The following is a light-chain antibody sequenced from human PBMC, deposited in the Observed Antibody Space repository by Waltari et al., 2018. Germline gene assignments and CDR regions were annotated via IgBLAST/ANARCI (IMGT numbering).Light chain of an antibody. J-gene: IGKJ3*01. CDR2: LGS. V-gene: IGKV2-28*01. Sequence: DIVVTQSPLSLPVPPGAPASISCSSSQSLLHTNGYNYLDWYLQKPGQSPQLLVYLGSNRAPGVPDRFSGSGSGTDFTLKISRVEAEDVGVYFCMQTLQTPLVTFGPGTKVDIK. CDR3: MQTLQTPLVT. CDR1: QSLLHTNGYNY.